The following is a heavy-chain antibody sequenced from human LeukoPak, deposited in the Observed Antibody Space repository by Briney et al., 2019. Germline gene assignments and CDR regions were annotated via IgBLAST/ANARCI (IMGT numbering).Heavy chain of an antibody. Sequence: PGRSLRLSCAASGFTFDDYAMHWVRHAPGKGLEWVSRISWNSGSIGYVDSVKGRFTISRDNAKNSLYLQMNSLRAEDTAVYYCARDRSPGGDYYDSSALGGIWGQGTMVTVSS. CDR3: ARDRSPGGDYYDSSALGGI. J-gene: IGHJ3*02. D-gene: IGHD3-22*01. V-gene: IGHV3-9*01. CDR1: GFTFDDYA. CDR2: ISWNSGSI.